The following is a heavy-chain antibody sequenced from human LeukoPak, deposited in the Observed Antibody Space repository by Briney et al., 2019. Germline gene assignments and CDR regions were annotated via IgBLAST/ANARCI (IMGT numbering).Heavy chain of an antibody. CDR2: INPSGGGT. CDR3: ARDTNYGSGSYCDH. Sequence: ASVKVSCKASGGTFSSYAISWVRQAPGQGLEWMGIINPSGGGTSYAQKFQGRVTMTRDMSTSTVYMELSSLRSEDTAVYYCARDTNYGSGSYCDHWGQGTLVTVSS. D-gene: IGHD3-10*01. J-gene: IGHJ5*02. V-gene: IGHV1-46*01. CDR1: GGTFSSYA.